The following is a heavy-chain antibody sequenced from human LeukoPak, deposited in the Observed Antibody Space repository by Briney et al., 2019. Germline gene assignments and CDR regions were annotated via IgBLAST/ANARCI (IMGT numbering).Heavy chain of an antibody. J-gene: IGHJ6*03. CDR1: GYTFRNYY. D-gene: IGHD2-15*01. V-gene: IGHV1-46*04. CDR3: AREYCSGGSCYSTYYYYYYMDV. Sequence: ASVKVSCKASGYTFRNYYMHWVRQAPGQGLEWMGIINPNGGSTTYAQKLRGRVTMTRDMSTTTFYMELSSLRSEDTAVYYCAREYCSGGSCYSTYYYYYYMDVWGKGTTVTVSS. CDR2: INPNGGST.